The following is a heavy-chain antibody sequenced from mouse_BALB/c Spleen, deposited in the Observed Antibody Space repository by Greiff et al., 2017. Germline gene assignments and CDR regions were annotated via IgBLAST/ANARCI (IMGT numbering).Heavy chain of an antibody. Sequence: VQLKQSGAELVRSGASVKLSCTASGFNIKDYYMHWVKQRPEQGLEWIGWIDPENGDTEYAPKFQGKATMTADTSSNTAYLQLSSLTSEDTAVYYCNAVVITTVVATEGYFDVWGAGTTVTVSS. CDR2: IDPENGDT. CDR1: GFNIKDYY. J-gene: IGHJ1*01. CDR3: NAVVITTVVATEGYFDV. D-gene: IGHD1-1*01. V-gene: IGHV14-4*02.